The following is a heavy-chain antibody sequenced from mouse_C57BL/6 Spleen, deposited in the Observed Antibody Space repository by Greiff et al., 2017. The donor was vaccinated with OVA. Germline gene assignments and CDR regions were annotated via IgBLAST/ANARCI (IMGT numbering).Heavy chain of an antibody. V-gene: IGHV5-4*01. J-gene: IGHJ2*01. CDR2: ISDGGSYT. CDR3: ARVIYDGYYDY. CDR1: GFTFSSYA. Sequence: EVQRVESGGGLVKPGGSLKLSCAASGFTFSSYAMSWVRQTPEKRLEWVATISDGGSYTYYPDNVKGRFTISRDNAKNNLYLQMSHLKSEDTAMYYCARVIYDGYYDYWGQGTTLTVSS. D-gene: IGHD2-3*01.